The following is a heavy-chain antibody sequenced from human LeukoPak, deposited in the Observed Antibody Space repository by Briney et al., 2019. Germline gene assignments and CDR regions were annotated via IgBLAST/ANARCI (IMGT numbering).Heavy chain of an antibody. Sequence: ASVEVSCKPSGYTFTSYEINWVRQATGQGLEWMGWMNPKSGNTGYAQKFRGGVTMTRNTSISTAYMELSSLRSEDTAVYYCARDRKKYGSGSYFDYWGQGTLVTVSS. J-gene: IGHJ4*02. CDR1: GYTFTSYE. D-gene: IGHD3-10*01. CDR2: MNPKSGNT. CDR3: ARDRKKYGSGSYFDY. V-gene: IGHV1-8*01.